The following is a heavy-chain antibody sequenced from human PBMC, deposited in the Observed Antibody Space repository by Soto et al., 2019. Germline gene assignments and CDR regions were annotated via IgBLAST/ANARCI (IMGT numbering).Heavy chain of an antibody. J-gene: IGHJ6*02. D-gene: IGHD2-15*01. CDR2: ISWDGGST. V-gene: IGHV3-43D*03. CDR1: GFTFDDYA. CDR3: ARVDYRGGSCYYYYGMDV. Sequence: GGSLRLSCAASGFTFDDYAMHWVRQAPGKGLEWVSLISWDGGSTYYADSVKGRFTISRDNSKNSLYLQMNSLRAEDTALYYCARVDYRGGSCYYYYGMDVWGQGTTVTVSS.